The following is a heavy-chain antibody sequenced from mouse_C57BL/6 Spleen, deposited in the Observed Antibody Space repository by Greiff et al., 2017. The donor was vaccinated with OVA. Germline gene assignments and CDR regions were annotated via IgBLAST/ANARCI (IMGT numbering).Heavy chain of an antibody. CDR3: ARDHYGSSYYY. CDR1: GYSITSGYY. J-gene: IGHJ4*01. Sequence: EVKLMESGPGLVKPSQSLSLTCSVTGYSITSGYYWNWIRQFPGNKLEWMGYISYDGSNNYNPSLKNRISITRDTSKNQFFLKLNSVTTEDTATYYCARDHYGSSYYYWGQGTSVTVSS. V-gene: IGHV3-6*01. D-gene: IGHD1-1*01. CDR2: ISYDGSN.